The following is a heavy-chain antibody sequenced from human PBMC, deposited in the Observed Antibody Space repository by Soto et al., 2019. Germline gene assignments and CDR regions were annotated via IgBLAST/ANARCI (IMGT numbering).Heavy chain of an antibody. D-gene: IGHD3-3*01. Sequence: EVQLLESGGGLVQPGGSLRLSCAASRCTFSNYAMSWVRQAPGKGLEWVSGIRSTGGSTYYADSVKGRFTISRDNSKNTLDLQMSSLRAEDTAIYYCARAHDYDFWSGFLFYGMDVWGQGTTVTVSS. V-gene: IGHV3-23*01. CDR2: IRSTGGST. CDR3: ARAHDYDFWSGFLFYGMDV. CDR1: RCTFSNYA. J-gene: IGHJ6*02.